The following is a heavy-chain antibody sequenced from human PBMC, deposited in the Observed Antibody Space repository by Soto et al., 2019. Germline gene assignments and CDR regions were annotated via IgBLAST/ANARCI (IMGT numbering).Heavy chain of an antibody. CDR2: IIPIFGTA. CDR3: ARPDHHCSGGSCYRLAFDY. CDR1: GGTFSSYA. D-gene: IGHD2-15*01. Sequence: GASVKVSCKASGGTFSSYAISWVRQAPGQGLEWMGGIIPIFGTANYAQKFQGRVTITADESTSTAYMELSSLRSEDTAVYYCARPDHHCSGGSCYRLAFDYWGQGTLVTVSS. V-gene: IGHV1-69*13. J-gene: IGHJ4*02.